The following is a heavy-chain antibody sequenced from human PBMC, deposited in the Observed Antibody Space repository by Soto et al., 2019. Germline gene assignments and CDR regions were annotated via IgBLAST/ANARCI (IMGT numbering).Heavy chain of an antibody. D-gene: IGHD5-18*01. Sequence: QVQLVQSGAEVKKPGASVKDSCKASGYTFTRYDINWVRQATGKGHVWMGWMNPNSGNTVYAQKFQGRVTMTRNTSISTAYMELSSLRSEDTAVYYCARERSYGLDYWGQGTLVTVSS. V-gene: IGHV1-8*01. CDR2: MNPNSGNT. CDR1: GYTFTRYD. CDR3: ARERSYGLDY. J-gene: IGHJ4*02.